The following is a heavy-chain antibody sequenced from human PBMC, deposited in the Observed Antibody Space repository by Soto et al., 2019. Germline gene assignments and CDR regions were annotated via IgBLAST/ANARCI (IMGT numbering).Heavy chain of an antibody. Sequence: ASVKVSCKASGYTFTSYYMHWVRQAPGQGLEWMGIINPSGGSTSYAQKFQGRVTMTRDTSTSTVYMELSSLRSEDTAVYYCARDKSVRGEWLRLDYYYYGMDVWGQGTTVTVSS. V-gene: IGHV1-46*01. CDR1: GYTFTSYY. CDR2: INPSGGST. J-gene: IGHJ6*02. D-gene: IGHD5-12*01. CDR3: ARDKSVRGEWLRLDYYYYGMDV.